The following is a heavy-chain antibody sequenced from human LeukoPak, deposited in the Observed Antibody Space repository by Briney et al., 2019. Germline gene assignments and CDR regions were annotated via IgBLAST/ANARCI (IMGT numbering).Heavy chain of an antibody. CDR2: IYHSGST. CDR3: AGSEAPITPPPYGMGV. D-gene: IGHD3-10*01. Sequence: SETLSLTCAVSGGSISSGGYSWSWIRQPPGKGLGWIGYIYHSGSTYYNPSLKSRVTISVDRSKNQFSLKLSSVTAADTAVYYCAGSEAPITPPPYGMGVWGQGTKVTVSS. V-gene: IGHV4-30-2*01. J-gene: IGHJ6*02. CDR1: GGSISSGGYS.